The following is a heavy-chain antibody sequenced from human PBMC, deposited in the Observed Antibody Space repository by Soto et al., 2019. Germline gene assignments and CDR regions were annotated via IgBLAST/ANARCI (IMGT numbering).Heavy chain of an antibody. CDR1: GGSFSGYY. CDR2: INHSGST. CDR3: ARPAESVVAATGGWFDP. D-gene: IGHD2-15*01. Sequence: PSETLSLTCAVYGGSFSGYYWSWIRQPPGKGLEWIGEINHSGSTNYNPSLKSRVTISVDTSKNQFSLKLISVTAADTAVYYCARPAESVVAATGGWFDPWGQGTLVTVSS. V-gene: IGHV4-34*01. J-gene: IGHJ5*02.